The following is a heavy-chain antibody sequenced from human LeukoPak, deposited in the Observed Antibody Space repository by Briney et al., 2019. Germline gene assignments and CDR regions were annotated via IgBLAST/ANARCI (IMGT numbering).Heavy chain of an antibody. CDR3: ARDWTTVSAPVGY. CDR1: GYTFTSYD. CDR2: INTNTGDP. Sequence: ASVKVSCKASGYTFTSYDINWVRQAPGQGLEWMGWINTNTGDPTYAQGFTGRFVFSLDTSVSTAYLQISSLKPEDTAVYYCARDWTTVSAPVGYWGQGSLVTVSS. V-gene: IGHV7-4-1*02. D-gene: IGHD4-17*01. J-gene: IGHJ4*02.